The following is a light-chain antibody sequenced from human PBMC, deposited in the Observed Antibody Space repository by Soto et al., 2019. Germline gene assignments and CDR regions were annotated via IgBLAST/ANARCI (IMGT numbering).Light chain of an antibody. CDR2: AAS. Sequence: DFQMTQSPSSLSASVGDRVTITCRASQSISTWLAWYQQKPGKAPKLLIYAASTLHSGVPSRFSGSGSGTEFTLTISSLQPDDFATYYCQHSNSHLCTFGQGTKLEI. CDR1: QSISTW. CDR3: QHSNSHLCT. J-gene: IGKJ2*02. V-gene: IGKV1-5*01.